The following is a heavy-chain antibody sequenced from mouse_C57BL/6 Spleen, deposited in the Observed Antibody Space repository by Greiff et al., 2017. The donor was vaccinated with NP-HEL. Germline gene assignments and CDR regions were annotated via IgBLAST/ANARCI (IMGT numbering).Heavy chain of an antibody. D-gene: IGHD1-1*01. CDR2: IYPGDGDT. CDR1: GYAFSSSW. CDR3: ARDGSSRYYFDY. Sequence: QVQLKESGPELVKPGASVKISCKASGYAFSSSWMNWVKQRPGKGLEWIGRIYPGDGDTNYNGKFKGKATLTADKSSSTAYMQLSSLTSEDSAVYFCARDGSSRYYFDYWGQGTTLTVSS. V-gene: IGHV1-82*01. J-gene: IGHJ2*01.